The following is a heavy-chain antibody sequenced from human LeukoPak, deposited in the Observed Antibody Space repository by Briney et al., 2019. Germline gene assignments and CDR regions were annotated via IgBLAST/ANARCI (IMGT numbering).Heavy chain of an antibody. V-gene: IGHV4-59*08. J-gene: IGHJ4*02. CDR2: IYYSGST. D-gene: IGHD6-13*01. CDR1: GGSISSYY. CDR3: ARHEVQQLAFDY. Sequence: PSETLSLTCTVSGGSISSYYWSWIWQPPGKGLEWIGYIYYSGSTNYNPSLKSRVTISVDTSKNQFSLKLSSVTAADTAVYYCARHEVQQLAFDYWGQGTLVTVSS.